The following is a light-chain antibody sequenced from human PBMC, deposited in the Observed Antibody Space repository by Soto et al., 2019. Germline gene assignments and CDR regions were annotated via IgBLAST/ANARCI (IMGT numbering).Light chain of an antibody. CDR1: QSVNSRY. J-gene: IGKJ4*01. CDR3: QQFSSYPLT. Sequence: EIVLTQSPGTLSLSPGERATLSCRASQSVNSRYLAWYQQKPGQAPRLLIYGSSSRATGIPDRFSGSGSGTDFTLTISRLEPEDFAVYYCQQFSSYPLTFGGGTKVDI. V-gene: IGKV3-20*01. CDR2: GSS.